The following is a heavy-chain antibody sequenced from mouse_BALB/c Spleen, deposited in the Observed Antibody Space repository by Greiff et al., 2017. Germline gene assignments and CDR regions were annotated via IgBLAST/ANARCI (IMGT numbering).Heavy chain of an antibody. D-gene: IGHD1-2*01. J-gene: IGHJ1*01. CDR2: INPSTGYT. Sequence: QVQLKESGAELAKPGASVKMSCKASGYTFTSYWMHWVKQRPGQGLEWIGYINPSTGYTEYNQKFKDKATLTADKSSSTAYMQLSSLTSEDSAVYYCARNYGYRYFDVWGAGTTVTVSS. CDR1: GYTFTSYW. CDR3: ARNYGYRYFDV. V-gene: IGHV1-7*01.